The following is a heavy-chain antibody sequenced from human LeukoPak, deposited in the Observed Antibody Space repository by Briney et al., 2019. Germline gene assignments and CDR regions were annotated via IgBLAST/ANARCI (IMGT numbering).Heavy chain of an antibody. J-gene: IGHJ6*03. D-gene: IGHD1-26*01. CDR1: GFTFSNAW. CDR3: ARGVSSGTYFLSRDYCYMDV. CDR2: IYSGDST. Sequence: PGGSLRLSCAASGFTFSNAWMSWVRQAPGKGLEWVSIIYSGDSTYYADSVKGRFTISRDNSKNTLYLQMNSLRTEDTAVYYCARGVSSGTYFLSRDYCYMDVWGKGTTVTISS. V-gene: IGHV3-66*01.